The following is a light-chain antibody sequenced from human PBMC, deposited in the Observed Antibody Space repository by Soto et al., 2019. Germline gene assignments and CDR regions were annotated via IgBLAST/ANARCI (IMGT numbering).Light chain of an antibody. CDR3: QQYGDSPFT. V-gene: IGKV3-20*01. Sequence: EIVLTQSPGTLSLSPGEGGTLSCRASQSISSSYLAWYQQKPGQSPRLLFYAASSRATGVPDRFSGSGSGTDFTLTISRLEPEDFAVYYCQQYGDSPFTFGPGTNLDIK. J-gene: IGKJ2*01. CDR2: AAS. CDR1: QSISSSY.